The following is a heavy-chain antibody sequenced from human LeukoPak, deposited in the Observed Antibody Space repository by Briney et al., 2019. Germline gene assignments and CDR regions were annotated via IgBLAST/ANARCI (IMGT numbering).Heavy chain of an antibody. Sequence: GGSLRLSCAASGFTVITNDMTWVRQAPGKGLEWVSSVSSSSSYIYYADSVKGRFTISRDNAKNSLYLQMNSLRAEDTAVYYCARDDYDYVWGSPNLDWFDPWGQGTLVTVSS. V-gene: IGHV3-21*01. CDR1: GFTVITND. D-gene: IGHD3-16*01. CDR3: ARDDYDYVWGSPNLDWFDP. J-gene: IGHJ5*02. CDR2: VSSSSSYI.